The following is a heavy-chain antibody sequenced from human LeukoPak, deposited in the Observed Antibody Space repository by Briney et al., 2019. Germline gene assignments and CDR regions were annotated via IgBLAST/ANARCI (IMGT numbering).Heavy chain of an antibody. CDR3: ARGAAGTTPDYYYFGLDV. CDR2: IYLGDSDT. J-gene: IGHJ6*02. V-gene: IGHV5-51*01. CDR1: GYSFTYYW. Sequence: GEALQSSCKGSGYSFTYYWIGWGRPMAGKGGGWRGIIYLGDSDTRYSTSFQGRVTISADKSIKTAHLQWSSMEAAETAMYYSARGAAGTTPDYYYFGLDVWGQGTTVRVSS. D-gene: IGHD1-7*01.